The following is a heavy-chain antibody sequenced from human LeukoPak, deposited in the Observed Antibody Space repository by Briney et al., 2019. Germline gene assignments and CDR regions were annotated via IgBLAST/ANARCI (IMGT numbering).Heavy chain of an antibody. CDR2: ISYSGRT. V-gene: IGHV4-39*01. CDR1: DGSISSNSYY. Sequence: SETLSLTCTVSDGSISSNSYYWGWIRQPPGKGLEWIGSISYSGRTYYNPSLESRVTISVDASKNQFSLKLSSVTAADTAVYYCARHRDYYYYMDVWGKGTTVIVSS. J-gene: IGHJ6*03. CDR3: ARHRDYYYYMDV.